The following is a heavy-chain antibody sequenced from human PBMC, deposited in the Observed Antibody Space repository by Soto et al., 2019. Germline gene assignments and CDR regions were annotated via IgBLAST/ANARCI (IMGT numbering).Heavy chain of an antibody. V-gene: IGHV3-30-3*01. CDR3: ARDRKGQWQYYYYGMDV. D-gene: IGHD6-19*01. Sequence: GGSLRLSCAASGFTFSSYAMHWVRQAPGKGLEWVAVISYDGSNKYYADSVKGRFTISRDNSKNTLYLQMNSLRAEDTAVYYCARDRKGQWQYYYYGMDVWGQGTTVTVSS. CDR2: ISYDGSNK. J-gene: IGHJ6*02. CDR1: GFTFSSYA.